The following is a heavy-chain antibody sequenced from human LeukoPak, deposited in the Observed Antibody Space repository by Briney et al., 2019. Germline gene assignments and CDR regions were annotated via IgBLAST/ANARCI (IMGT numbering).Heavy chain of an antibody. CDR3: ARGYSSGWYDYYYYYMDV. V-gene: IGHV4-59*01. CDR1: GGSISSYY. CDR2: IYYSGST. Sequence: PSETLSLTCTVSGGSISSYYWSWIRQPPGKGLEWIGYIYYSGSTNYNPSLKSRVTISVDTSKNQFSLKLSSVTAADTAVYYCARGYSSGWYDYYYYYMDVWGKGTTVTVSS. D-gene: IGHD6-19*01. J-gene: IGHJ6*03.